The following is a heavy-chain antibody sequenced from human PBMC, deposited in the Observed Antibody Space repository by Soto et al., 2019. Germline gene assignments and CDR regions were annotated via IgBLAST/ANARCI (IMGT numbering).Heavy chain of an antibody. J-gene: IGHJ6*02. CDR1: GGSFSGYY. V-gene: IGHV4-34*01. Sequence: SETLSLTCAVYGGSFSGYYLSWIRQPPGKGLEWIGEINHSGSTVYNPSFKSRVTISVDTSKSQFSLRLNSVTAADTAVYYCARDLWGYCGTDCYPLDVWGQGTTVTVSS. CDR3: ARDLWGYCGTDCYPLDV. CDR2: INHSGST. D-gene: IGHD2-21*02.